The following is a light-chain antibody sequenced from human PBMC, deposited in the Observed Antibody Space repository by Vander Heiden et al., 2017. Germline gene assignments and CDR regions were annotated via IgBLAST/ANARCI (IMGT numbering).Light chain of an antibody. V-gene: IGLV1-40*01. Sequence: PGQRVTISCTGSSSNIGAGYDVHWYQQLPGTAPKLLIYVNSNRPSGVPDRFSGSKSGTSASLAITGLQAEDEADYYCQSYDSSLSGSDWVCGGGTKLTVL. J-gene: IGLJ3*02. CDR1: SSNIGAGYD. CDR3: QSYDSSLSGSDWV. CDR2: VNS.